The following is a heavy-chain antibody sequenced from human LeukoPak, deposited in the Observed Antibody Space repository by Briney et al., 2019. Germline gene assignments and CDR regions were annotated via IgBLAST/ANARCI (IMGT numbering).Heavy chain of an antibody. J-gene: IGHJ5*02. CDR1: GYSISSAYY. V-gene: IGHV4-38-2*02. CDR2: MYHSGST. CDR3: ARVLDYSNYPNWFDP. D-gene: IGHD4-11*01. Sequence: PSETLSLTCSVSGYSISSAYYWGWIRQPPGKGLEWIGTMYHSGSTNYNPSLKSRVTISVDTSKNQFSLKLSSVTAADTAVYYCARVLDYSNYPNWFDPWGQGTLVTVSS.